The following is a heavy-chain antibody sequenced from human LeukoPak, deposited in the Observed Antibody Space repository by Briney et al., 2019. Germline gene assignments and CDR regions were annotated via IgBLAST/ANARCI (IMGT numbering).Heavy chain of an antibody. Sequence: SETLSLTCTVSGASLSSYYWSWIRQPPGKGLEWIGYIYYSGSTSYNPSLKSRVTISLETSNNQFSLSLTSVTAADTAVYYCARSGGYYAQALWGRGTLVAVSS. V-gene: IGHV4-59*01. CDR3: ARSGGYYAQAL. CDR1: GASLSSYY. J-gene: IGHJ2*01. D-gene: IGHD3-22*01. CDR2: IYYSGST.